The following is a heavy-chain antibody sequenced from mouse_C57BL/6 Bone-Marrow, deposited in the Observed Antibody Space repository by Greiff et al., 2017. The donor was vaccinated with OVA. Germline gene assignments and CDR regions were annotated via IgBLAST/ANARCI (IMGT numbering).Heavy chain of an antibody. CDR1: GFTFSDYG. Sequence: EVKLVESGGGLVKPGGSLKLSCAASGFTFSDYGMHWVRQAPEKGLEWVAYISSGSSTIYYADTVKGRVTISRDKATNTLFLQMTSLRSEDTAMYYCAKNWYFDYWGQGTTLTVSS. D-gene: IGHD4-1*01. CDR3: AKNWYFDY. CDR2: ISSGSSTI. V-gene: IGHV5-17*01. J-gene: IGHJ2*01.